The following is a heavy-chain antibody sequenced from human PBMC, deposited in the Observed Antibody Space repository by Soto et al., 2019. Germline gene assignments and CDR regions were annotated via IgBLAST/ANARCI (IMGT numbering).Heavy chain of an antibody. D-gene: IGHD6-13*01. J-gene: IGHJ5*02. V-gene: IGHV4-34*01. Sequence: ERLALTWASSRWSHNGYKWSGRRHRRRQRLEWIGEINHSGSTNSNPSLKSRVTISVDTSKNQFSLKLSSVTAADTAVYYCAREGPAISSSWHRGWFDPWGQGTLVSVSS. CDR2: INHSGST. CDR1: RWSHNGYK. CDR3: AREGPAISSSWHRGWFDP.